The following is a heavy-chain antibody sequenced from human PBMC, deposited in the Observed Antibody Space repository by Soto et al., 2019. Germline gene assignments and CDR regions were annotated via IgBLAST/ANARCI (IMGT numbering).Heavy chain of an antibody. CDR2: ISGSGGST. CDR1: GFTFSSYA. CDR3: AKEYGDYEGYHYYYGMDV. D-gene: IGHD4-17*01. V-gene: IGHV3-23*01. Sequence: PGGSLRLSCAASGFTFSSYAMSWVRQAPGKGLEWVSAISGSGGSTYYADSVKGRFTISRDNSKNTLYLQMNSLRAEDTAVYYFAKEYGDYEGYHYYYGMDVWGQGTTVTVSS. J-gene: IGHJ6*02.